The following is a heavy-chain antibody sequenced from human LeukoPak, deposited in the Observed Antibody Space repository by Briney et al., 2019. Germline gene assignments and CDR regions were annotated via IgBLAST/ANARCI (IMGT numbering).Heavy chain of an antibody. Sequence: GGSLRLSCVASGFTFSDYYMGWIRQAPGKGLEWVSYITSSGSAKHYADSVKGRFTISRDNAKNSLYLQMNSLRAEDTAVYYCARVGNMAAAGKVDYWGQGTLVTVSS. V-gene: IGHV3-11*01. CDR1: GFTFSDYY. J-gene: IGHJ4*02. CDR2: ITSSGSAK. CDR3: ARVGNMAAAGKVDY. D-gene: IGHD6-13*01.